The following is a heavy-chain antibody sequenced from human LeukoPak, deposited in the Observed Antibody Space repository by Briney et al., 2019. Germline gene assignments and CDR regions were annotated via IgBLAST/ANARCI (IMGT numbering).Heavy chain of an antibody. Sequence: GGSLRLSCAASGFAFSGYWMHWVRQAPGKGLVWLSRINGDGYSISYADSVKGRFTISRDNAKKTLYLQMNSLRAEDTAVCYCARGKVGGPISRYSYGHWGQGTLVTVSS. V-gene: IGHV3-74*01. J-gene: IGHJ1*01. CDR3: ARGKVGGPISRYSYGH. D-gene: IGHD5-18*01. CDR2: INGDGYSI. CDR1: GFAFSGYW.